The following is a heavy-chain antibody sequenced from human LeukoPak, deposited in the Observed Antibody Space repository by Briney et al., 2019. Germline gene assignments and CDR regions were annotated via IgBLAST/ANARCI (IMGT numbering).Heavy chain of an antibody. J-gene: IGHJ4*02. Sequence: GGSLRLSCAASGFTFSSYSMNWVRQAPGKGLEWLSSISSSSSYKYYADSVKGRFTISRDNAKNSLYLQMNSLRAEDTAVYYCARDGGSARSLYYFDYWGQGTLVTVSS. CDR3: ARDGGSARSLYYFDY. V-gene: IGHV3-21*01. CDR2: ISSSSSYK. D-gene: IGHD6-6*01. CDR1: GFTFSSYS.